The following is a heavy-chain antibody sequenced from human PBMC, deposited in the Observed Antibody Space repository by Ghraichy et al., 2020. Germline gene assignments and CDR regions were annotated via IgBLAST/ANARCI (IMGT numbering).Heavy chain of an antibody. Sequence: GALNISCAASGFTFSSCAMSWVRQAPGKGLEWVSTISGSGGTTLSADSVKGRFTISRDNSRNTQYLQMNSLRAEDTAVYYCAKHDRGYDKPIDSWGQGTLVTVSS. D-gene: IGHD3-22*01. CDR2: ISGSGGTT. CDR3: AKHDRGYDKPIDS. V-gene: IGHV3-23*01. J-gene: IGHJ4*02. CDR1: GFTFSSCA.